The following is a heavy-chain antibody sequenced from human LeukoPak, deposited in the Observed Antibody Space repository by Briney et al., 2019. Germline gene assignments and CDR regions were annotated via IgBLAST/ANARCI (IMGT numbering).Heavy chain of an antibody. D-gene: IGHD3-22*01. CDR1: GYTFTSYG. CDR2: ISANSGNT. J-gene: IGHJ4*02. CDR3: ARGWANYYDSNGYHDC. V-gene: IGHV1-18*01. Sequence: ASVKVSCKASGYTFTSYGISWVRQAPGQGLEWMVWISANSGNTNYAQKVQGRVTMTTDTSTSTAYMELRSLRSDDTAVYHCARGWANYYDSNGYHDCWGQGTLVTVSS.